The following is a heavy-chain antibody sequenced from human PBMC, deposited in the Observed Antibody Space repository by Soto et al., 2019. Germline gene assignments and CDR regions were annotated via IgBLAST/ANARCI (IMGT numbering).Heavy chain of an antibody. Sequence: PGGSLRLSCAASGFTVSSNYMSWVRQAPGKGLKWVSVIYSGGNTYYADSVEGRFTISRDNSENTLFLQMDSLRAEDTAVYYCATSPLGYGDYHYWGQGTLVTVSS. V-gene: IGHV3-66*01. D-gene: IGHD4-17*01. CDR2: IYSGGNT. J-gene: IGHJ4*02. CDR3: ATSPLGYGDYHY. CDR1: GFTVSSNY.